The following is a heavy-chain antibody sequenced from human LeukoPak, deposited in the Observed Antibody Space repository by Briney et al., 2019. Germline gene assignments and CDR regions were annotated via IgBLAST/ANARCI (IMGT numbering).Heavy chain of an antibody. V-gene: IGHV4-38-2*02. J-gene: IGHJ3*02. D-gene: IGHD2-15*01. CDR3: AREDIVVVHDAFDI. CDR1: GYSISSGYY. CDR2: IYHSGST. Sequence: SETLSLTCAVSGYSISSGYYWGWIWPPPGKGLEWIGSIYHSGSTYYNPSLKSRVTISVDTSKNQFSLKLSSVTAADTAVYYCAREDIVVVHDAFDIWGQGTMVTVSS.